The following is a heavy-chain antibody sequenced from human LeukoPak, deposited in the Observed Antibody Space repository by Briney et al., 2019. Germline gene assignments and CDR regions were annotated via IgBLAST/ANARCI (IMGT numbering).Heavy chain of an antibody. CDR2: INSDGSST. CDR3: TTDWYSGSYRYQYYFDY. D-gene: IGHD1-26*01. J-gene: IGHJ4*02. CDR1: GFTFSSYW. Sequence: GGSLRLSCAASGFTFSSYWMHWVRQAPGKGLVCVSRINSDGSSTSYADSVKGRFPICRDNAKKTLYLQMNSLKTEDTAVYYCTTDWYSGSYRYQYYFDYWGKGTLVTVSS. V-gene: IGHV3-74*01.